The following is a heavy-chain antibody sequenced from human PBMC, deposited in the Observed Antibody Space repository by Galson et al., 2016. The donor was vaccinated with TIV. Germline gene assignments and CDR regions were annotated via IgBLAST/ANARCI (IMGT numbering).Heavy chain of an antibody. CDR3: AKDSFYDSEAFDA. V-gene: IGHV3-23*01. Sequence: SLRLSCAASGFIFSDYALSWVRQAPGKGLEWVSDIRGNGRETYYVDSVKGRFTISRDNSKNMLYLQMSSLRAEDTALYYCAKDSFYDSEAFDAWGQGTMVTVSS. J-gene: IGHJ3*01. CDR2: IRGNGRET. CDR1: GFIFSDYA. D-gene: IGHD2/OR15-2a*01.